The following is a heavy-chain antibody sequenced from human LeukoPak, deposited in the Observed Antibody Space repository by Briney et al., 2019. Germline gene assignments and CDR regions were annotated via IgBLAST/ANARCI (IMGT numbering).Heavy chain of an antibody. Sequence: ASVKVSCKASGYTFTSYGISWVRQAPGQGLEWMGWISAYNGNTNYAQRLQGRVTMTTDTSTSTAYMELRSLRSDDTAVYYCARESYTVTTGSFDPWGQGTLVTVSS. J-gene: IGHJ5*02. CDR2: ISAYNGNT. CDR3: ARESYTVTTGSFDP. V-gene: IGHV1-18*01. D-gene: IGHD4-11*01. CDR1: GYTFTSYG.